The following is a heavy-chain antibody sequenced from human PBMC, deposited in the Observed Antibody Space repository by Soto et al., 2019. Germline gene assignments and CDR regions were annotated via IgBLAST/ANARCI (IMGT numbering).Heavy chain of an antibody. D-gene: IGHD2-15*01. Sequence: PGESLKISCKGSGYSFTSYWIGWVRQMPGKGLEWMGIIYPGVSDTRYSPSFQGQVTISADKSISTAYLQWSSLKASDTAMYYCAREGGSDYYYYGMDVWGQGTTVTVSS. CDR2: IYPGVSDT. V-gene: IGHV5-51*01. CDR1: GYSFTSYW. CDR3: AREGGSDYYYYGMDV. J-gene: IGHJ6*02.